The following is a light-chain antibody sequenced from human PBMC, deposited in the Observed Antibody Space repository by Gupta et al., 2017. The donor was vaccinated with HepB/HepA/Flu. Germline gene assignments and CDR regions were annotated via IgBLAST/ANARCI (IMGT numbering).Light chain of an antibody. CDR1: ESRNSDY. CDR3: QQSWSSPLT. J-gene: IGKJ1*01. Sequence: IVSTQSTGTLSLSPGESATLSCRASESRNSDYLGWYQQKTGQAPRLLLYGTSRRDTDIPERFSGSGSGTDFTLTISRLEPEDFAVYYCQQSWSSPLTFGRGTKVEI. V-gene: IGKV3-20*01. CDR2: GTS.